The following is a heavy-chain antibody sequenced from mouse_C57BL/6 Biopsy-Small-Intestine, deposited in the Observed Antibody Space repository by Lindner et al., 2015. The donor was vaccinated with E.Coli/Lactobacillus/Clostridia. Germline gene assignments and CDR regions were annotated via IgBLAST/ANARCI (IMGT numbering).Heavy chain of an antibody. CDR3: ARDGLYYFDY. J-gene: IGHJ2*01. CDR2: INPNNGGT. D-gene: IGHD2-3*01. V-gene: IGHV1-22*01. Sequence: VQLQESGPELVKPGASVKMSCKASGYTFTDYNMHWVKQSHGKSLEWIGYINPNNGGTSYNQKFKGKATLTVNKSSSTAYMGLRSLTSEDSAVYYCARDGLYYFDYWGQGTTLTVSS. CDR1: GYTFTDYN.